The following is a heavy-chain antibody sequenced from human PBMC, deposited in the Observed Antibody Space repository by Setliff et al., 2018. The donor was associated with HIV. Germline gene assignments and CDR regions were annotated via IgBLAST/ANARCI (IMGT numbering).Heavy chain of an antibody. J-gene: IGHJ5*02. D-gene: IGHD1-1*01. CDR2: IYYSGST. Sequence: PSETLSLTCTVSGGSISSYYWSWIRQPPGKGLEWIGYIYYSGSTNYNPSLKSRVTISVDTSKNQFSLKLSSVTAADTAVYYCARSVFGRWLQLGGNWFDPWGQGTLVTVSS. CDR1: GGSISSYY. V-gene: IGHV4-59*08. CDR3: ARSVFGRWLQLGGNWFDP.